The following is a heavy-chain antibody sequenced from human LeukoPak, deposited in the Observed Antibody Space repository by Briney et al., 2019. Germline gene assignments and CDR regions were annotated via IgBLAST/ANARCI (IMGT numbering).Heavy chain of an antibody. Sequence: PGGSLRLSCAVSGFTFYDYAMHWVRQAPGKGLEGVSGISWNRVSIDYADSVKGRFTISRDNAKNFVYLHMNSLRPEDMGFYYCAKDASNYFGSGTGLGYWGQGTLVTVSS. CDR1: GFTFYDYA. CDR2: ISWNRVSI. V-gene: IGHV3-9*03. CDR3: AKDASNYFGSGTGLGY. D-gene: IGHD3-10*01. J-gene: IGHJ4*02.